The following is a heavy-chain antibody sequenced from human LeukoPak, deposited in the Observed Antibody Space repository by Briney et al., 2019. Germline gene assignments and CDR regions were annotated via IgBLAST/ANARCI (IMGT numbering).Heavy chain of an antibody. CDR1: GGSISSYY. J-gene: IGHJ6*02. Sequence: PSETLSLTCSVSGGSISSYYWSWIRQPAGKGLEWIGRVYTSGSTNYNPSLTSRVTMSVDTSKSQFSLKLSSVTAADAAVYYCARDEEAYGDYVSDYYYGMDVWGQGTTVTVSS. CDR3: ARDEEAYGDYVSDYYYGMDV. V-gene: IGHV4-4*07. CDR2: VYTSGST. D-gene: IGHD4-17*01.